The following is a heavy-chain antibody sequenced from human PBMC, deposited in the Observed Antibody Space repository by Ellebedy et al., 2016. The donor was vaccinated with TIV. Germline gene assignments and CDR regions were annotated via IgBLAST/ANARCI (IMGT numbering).Heavy chain of an antibody. D-gene: IGHD1-1*01. Sequence: ETLSLXXAASGFTFSSYWMSWVRQPSGKGLEWVANIKQDGSEKHYVDSVKGRFTISRDNAKNSLYLQMNSLRGEDTAMYYCARAPAEGTFDYWGQGTLVTVSS. CDR3: ARAPAEGTFDY. V-gene: IGHV3-7*01. CDR2: IKQDGSEK. CDR1: GFTFSSYW. J-gene: IGHJ4*02.